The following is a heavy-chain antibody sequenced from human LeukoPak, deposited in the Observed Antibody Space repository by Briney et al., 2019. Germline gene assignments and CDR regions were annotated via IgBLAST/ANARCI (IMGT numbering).Heavy chain of an antibody. J-gene: IGHJ4*02. CDR1: GFTFSSYG. CDR2: IWYSGSNK. Sequence: GRSVRLSCAASGFTFSSYGMHWVRQAPGKGLEWVAVIWYSGSNKYYADSVKGRFTISRDNSKNTLYLQMNSLRAEDTAVYYCAKDATVTTSGSYFDYWGQGTLVTVSS. CDR3: AKDATVTTSGSYFDY. D-gene: IGHD4-17*01. V-gene: IGHV3-33*06.